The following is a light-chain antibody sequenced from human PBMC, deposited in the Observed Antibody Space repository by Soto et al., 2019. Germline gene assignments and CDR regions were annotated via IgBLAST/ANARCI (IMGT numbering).Light chain of an antibody. J-gene: IGKJ4*01. CDR1: QVISSA. CDR3: QQFNNYLLT. Sequence: AIQFTQSSSSLYAFVGDIVSITFRAIQVISSALAWYHQKPGKAPKLLIYDASSLESGVPSRFSGSGSGTDFTLTISSLQPEDFATYYCQQFNNYLLTFGGGTKVDIK. CDR2: DAS. V-gene: IGKV1D-13*01.